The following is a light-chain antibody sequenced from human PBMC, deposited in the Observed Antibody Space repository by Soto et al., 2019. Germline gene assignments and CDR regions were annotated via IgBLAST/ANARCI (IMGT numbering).Light chain of an antibody. CDR2: GAS. V-gene: IGKV3-20*01. CDR1: QTVSSSY. Sequence: EIVLTQSPGTLSLSPGERATLSCRASQTVSSSYLACYQQKPGQAPILLIYGASTRATGIPGRFSGSASGTDFTLTISRLEPEDFAVYYCQQYGHSPMYTFGQGTNLESK. J-gene: IGKJ2*01. CDR3: QQYGHSPMYT.